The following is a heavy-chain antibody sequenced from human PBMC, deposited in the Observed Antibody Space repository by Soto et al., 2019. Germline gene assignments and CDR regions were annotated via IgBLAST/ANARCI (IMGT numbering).Heavy chain of an antibody. Sequence: QLQLQESGPGLVKPSETLSLTCTVSGGSISSSSYYWGWIRQPPGKGLEWIGSIYYSGSTYYNPSLKSRVTISVETSKNQFSLKLSSVTAADTAVYYCARHKYYYDSSGYYWKDAFDIWGQGTMVTVSS. CDR2: IYYSGST. CDR3: ARHKYYYDSSGYYWKDAFDI. CDR1: GGSISSSSYY. D-gene: IGHD3-22*01. J-gene: IGHJ3*02. V-gene: IGHV4-39*01.